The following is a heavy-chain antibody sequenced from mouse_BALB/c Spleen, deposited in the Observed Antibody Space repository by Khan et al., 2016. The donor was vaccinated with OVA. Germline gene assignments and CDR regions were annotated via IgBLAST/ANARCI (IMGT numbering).Heavy chain of an antibody. CDR2: INPYNDGT. D-gene: IGHD1-1*01. V-gene: IGHV1S136*01. CDR3: ARRDYYGSISFAY. J-gene: IGHJ3*01. Sequence: EVQLQQSGPELVKPGASVKMSCKASGYTFTSYVMHWVKQKPGQGLEWIGYINPYNDGTKYNEKFKGKATLTSDKSSSTAYMELSSLSSEDSAVYSCARRDYYGSISFAYWGQGTLVTVSA. CDR1: GYTFTSYV.